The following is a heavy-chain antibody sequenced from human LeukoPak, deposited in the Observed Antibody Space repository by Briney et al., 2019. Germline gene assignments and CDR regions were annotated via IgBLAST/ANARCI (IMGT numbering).Heavy chain of an antibody. CDR2: IRSKANSYAT. CDR3: TCLEGGSYPLYYHMDV. D-gene: IGHD1-26*01. V-gene: IGHV3-73*01. CDR1: GFTFSGSA. J-gene: IGHJ6*03. Sequence: GGSLRLSCAASGFTFSGSAMHWVRQASGKGLEWVGRIRSKANSYATAYAASVKGRFTISRDDSKNTAYLQMNSLKTEDTAVYYCTCLEGGSYPLYYHMDVWGKGTTVTVSS.